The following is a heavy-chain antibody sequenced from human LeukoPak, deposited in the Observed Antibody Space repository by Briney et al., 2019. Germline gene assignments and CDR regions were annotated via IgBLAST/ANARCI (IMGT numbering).Heavy chain of an antibody. D-gene: IGHD1-26*01. V-gene: IGHV3-21*01. CDR2: ISSSSSYI. CDR1: GFTFSSYS. Sequence: GGSLRLSCAASGFTFSSYSMNWVRQAPGKGLEWVSSISSSSSYIYYADSVKGRFTISRDNSKNTLFLQIINLRAEDTAVYYCAKDNGRSFDYWGQGTLVTVSS. CDR3: AKDNGRSFDY. J-gene: IGHJ4*02.